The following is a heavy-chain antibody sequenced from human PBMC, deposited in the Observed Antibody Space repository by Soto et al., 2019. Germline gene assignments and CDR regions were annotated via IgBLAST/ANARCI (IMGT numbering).Heavy chain of an antibody. V-gene: IGHV1-2*04. Sequence: GASVKVSCKASGYTFTGYYMHWVRQAPGQGLEWMGWINPNSGGTNYAQKFQGWVTMTRDTSISTAYMELSRLRSDDTTVYYCARAGDYDFWSGYPYYYYYYGMDVWGQGTTVTVYS. CDR2: INPNSGGT. CDR1: GYTFTGYY. J-gene: IGHJ6*02. D-gene: IGHD3-3*01. CDR3: ARAGDYDFWSGYPYYYYYYGMDV.